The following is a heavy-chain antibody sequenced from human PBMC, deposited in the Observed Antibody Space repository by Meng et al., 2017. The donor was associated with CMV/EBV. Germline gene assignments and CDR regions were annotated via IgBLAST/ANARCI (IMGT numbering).Heavy chain of an antibody. CDR1: GGSISSSSYY. CDR2: IYYSGST. V-gene: IGHV4-39*07. Sequence: SETLSLTCTVSGGSISSSSYYWGWIRQPPGKGLEWIGSIYYSGSTYYNPSLKSRVTISVDTSKNQFSLKLSSVIAADTAVYYCASSVKHITIFGVAKTNLNFDYWGQGTLVTVSS. D-gene: IGHD3-3*01. J-gene: IGHJ4*02. CDR3: ASSVKHITIFGVAKTNLNFDY.